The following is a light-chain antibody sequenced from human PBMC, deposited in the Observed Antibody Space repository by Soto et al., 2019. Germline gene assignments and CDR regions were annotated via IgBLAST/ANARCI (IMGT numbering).Light chain of an antibody. J-gene: IGLJ1*01. V-gene: IGLV2-14*01. CDR2: EVS. CDR1: SSDVGGYNY. Sequence: QSALPQPASVSGSPGQSITISCTGTSSDVGGYNYVSWYQQHPGKAPKLMIYEVSNRPSGVSNRFSGSKSGNTVSLTISGLQAEDEADYYCSSYTSSSTYVFGTGTKVTVL. CDR3: SSYTSSSTYV.